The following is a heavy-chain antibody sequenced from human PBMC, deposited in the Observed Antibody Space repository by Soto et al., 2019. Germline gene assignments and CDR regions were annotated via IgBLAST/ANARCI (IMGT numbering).Heavy chain of an antibody. D-gene: IGHD2-15*01. J-gene: IGHJ4*02. CDR3: ARDYGHDCSESICYFYF. CDR1: GGTFSRYG. Sequence: QVQLVQSGAEVKKPGSSVKVSCKASGGTFSRYGINWVRQAPGQGLEWMGGSIPIFGRANYAQKFQGRVSITADQSTSTAHMELSSLRCEDTAVYYCARDYGHDCSESICYFYFWGQGTLVTVSS. CDR2: SIPIFGRA. V-gene: IGHV1-69*01.